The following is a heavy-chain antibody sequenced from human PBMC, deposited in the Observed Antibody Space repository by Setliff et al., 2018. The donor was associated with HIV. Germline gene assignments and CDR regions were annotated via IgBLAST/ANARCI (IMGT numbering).Heavy chain of an antibody. CDR1: GGSISSGTYY. D-gene: IGHD2-15*01. CDR3: ARGGLGVVGAIDY. J-gene: IGHJ4*02. Sequence: SETLSLTCTVSGGSISSGTYYWSWIRQHPGKGLEWIGYIYYSGSTYYNPSLKSRVTISVDTSRNQFSLKLSSVTAADTAVYYCARGGLGVVGAIDYWSQGTLVTVSS. CDR2: IYYSGST. V-gene: IGHV4-31*03.